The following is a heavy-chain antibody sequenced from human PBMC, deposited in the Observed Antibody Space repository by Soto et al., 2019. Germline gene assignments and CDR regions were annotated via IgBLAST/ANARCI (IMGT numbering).Heavy chain of an antibody. D-gene: IGHD3-10*01. Sequence: QVQLVQSGAEVKKPGSSVKVSCKASGGTFSSYAISWVRQAPGQGLEWMGGIIPIFGTANYAQKFQGRVTIPADESTSTAYLELGSLRSEDTAVYYCARPLGGYYGSGELSLYYYGMDVWGQGTTVTVSS. CDR3: ARPLGGYYGSGELSLYYYGMDV. CDR2: IIPIFGTA. V-gene: IGHV1-69*01. CDR1: GGTFSSYA. J-gene: IGHJ6*02.